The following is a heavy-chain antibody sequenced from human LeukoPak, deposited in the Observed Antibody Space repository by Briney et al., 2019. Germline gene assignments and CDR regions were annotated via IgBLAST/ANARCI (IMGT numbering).Heavy chain of an antibody. D-gene: IGHD6-6*01. Sequence: SQTLSLTCTVSGGSISSGGYYWSWIRQHPGKGLEWIGHIYYSGSTYYNPSLKSRVTISVDTSKNQFSLKLSSVTAADTAVYYCARNPPQYSSSAGVDYWGQGTLVTVSS. J-gene: IGHJ4*02. CDR2: IYYSGST. CDR3: ARNPPQYSSSAGVDY. CDR1: GGSISSGGYY. V-gene: IGHV4-31*03.